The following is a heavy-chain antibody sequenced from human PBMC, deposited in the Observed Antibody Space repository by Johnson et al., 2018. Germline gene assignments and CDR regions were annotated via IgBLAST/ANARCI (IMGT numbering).Heavy chain of an antibody. Sequence: QVQLVESGGGVVQPGRSLRLSCAASGFTFGSYGMHWVRQAPGKGLEWVAVIWYDGSNKYYADSVKGRFTISRDNSKNTLYLQVNSLGAEDTAVYYCARGEYYYESSGDDYYDMDVWGKGTTVTVAS. CDR3: ARGEYYYESSGDDYYDMDV. CDR2: IWYDGSNK. CDR1: GFTFGSYG. V-gene: IGHV3-33*01. J-gene: IGHJ6*03. D-gene: IGHD3-22*01.